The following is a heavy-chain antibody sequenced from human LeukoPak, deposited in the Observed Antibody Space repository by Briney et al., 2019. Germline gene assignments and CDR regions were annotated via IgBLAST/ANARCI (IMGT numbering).Heavy chain of an antibody. CDR3: ARVPHYYYYYMDV. Sequence: SETLSLTCTVSGGSISSGSYYWSWIRQPAGKGLEWIGRIYTSGTTNYNPSLKSRVTISVDTSKNQFSLKLSSVTAADTAVYYCARVPHYYYYYMDVWGKGTTVTVSS. V-gene: IGHV4-61*02. CDR1: GGSISSGSYY. J-gene: IGHJ6*03. CDR2: IYTSGTT.